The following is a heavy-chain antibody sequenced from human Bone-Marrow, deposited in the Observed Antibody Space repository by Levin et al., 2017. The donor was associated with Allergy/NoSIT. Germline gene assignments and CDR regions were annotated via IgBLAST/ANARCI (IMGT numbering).Heavy chain of an antibody. CDR1: GFTFSDYY. V-gene: IGHV3-11*01. CDR3: ARVGGSYYFDY. CDR2: ISSSGSTI. Sequence: GESLKISCAASGFTFSDYYMSWIRQAPGKGLEWVSYISSSGSTIYYADSVKGRFTISRDNAKNSLYLQMNSLRGEDTAVYYCARVGGSYYFDYWGQGTLVTVSS. J-gene: IGHJ4*02. D-gene: IGHD1-26*01.